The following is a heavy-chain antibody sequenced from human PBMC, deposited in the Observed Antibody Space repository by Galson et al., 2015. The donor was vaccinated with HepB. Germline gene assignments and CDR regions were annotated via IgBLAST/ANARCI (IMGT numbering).Heavy chain of an antibody. J-gene: IGHJ5*02. CDR3: ARAAVAAATYWFDP. Sequence: SLRLSCAASGFTFSDYAMNWVRQAPGKGLEWVAVISHDGSNEYYADAVKGRFTIFGDKSKNTLSLQMNSLRVEDTSVYYCARAAVAAATYWFDPWGQGTLVTVSS. CDR1: GFTFSDYA. D-gene: IGHD2-15*01. CDR2: ISHDGSNE. V-gene: IGHV3-30-3*01.